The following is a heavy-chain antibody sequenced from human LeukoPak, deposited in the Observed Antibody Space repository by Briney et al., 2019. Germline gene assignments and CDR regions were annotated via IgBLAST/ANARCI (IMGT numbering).Heavy chain of an antibody. CDR2: IYHSGST. CDR1: GYSISSGYY. Sequence: SETLSLTCAVSGYSISSGYYWGWIWQPPGKGLEWIGSIYHSGSTYYNPSLKSRVTISVDTSKNQFSLKLSSVTAADTAAYYCARGGGYGVFDYWGQGTLVTVSS. J-gene: IGHJ4*02. D-gene: IGHD5-12*01. CDR3: ARGGGYGVFDY. V-gene: IGHV4-38-2*01.